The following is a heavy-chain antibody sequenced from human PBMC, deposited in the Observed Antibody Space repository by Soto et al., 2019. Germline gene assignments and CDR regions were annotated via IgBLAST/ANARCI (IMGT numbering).Heavy chain of an antibody. CDR1: GYTFTSYD. CDR2: MIPNSGNT. CDR3: ARGPYCSGGSCYRLVYYYYYYMDV. V-gene: IGHV1-8*01. D-gene: IGHD2-15*01. Sequence: GASVKVSCKASGYTFTSYDINWVRQATGQGLEWMGWMIPNSGNTGYAQKFQGRVTMTRNTSISTAYMELSCLRSEDTAVYYCARGPYCSGGSCYRLVYYYYYYMDVWGKGTTVTVSS. J-gene: IGHJ6*03.